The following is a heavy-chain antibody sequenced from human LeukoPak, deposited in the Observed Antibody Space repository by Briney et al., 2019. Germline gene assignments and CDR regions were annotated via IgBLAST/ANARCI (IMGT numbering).Heavy chain of an antibody. V-gene: IGHV4-59*08. D-gene: IGHD2-8*02. CDR3: AGHHPRNTVDF. Sequence: PSETLSLTCTDSGGSISSYQWSWIRQPPGKGLEWIGYISYSGFTNYNPSLKSRVTISLDTSKNQFSLKLTSVTAADTAVYYCAGHHPRNTVDFWGQGTLVTVSS. CDR1: GGSISSYQ. J-gene: IGHJ4*02. CDR2: ISYSGFT.